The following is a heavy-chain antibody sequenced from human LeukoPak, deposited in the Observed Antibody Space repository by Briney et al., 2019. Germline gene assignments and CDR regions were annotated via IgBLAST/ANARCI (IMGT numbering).Heavy chain of an antibody. V-gene: IGHV3-48*04. D-gene: IGHD3-9*01. CDR3: ARDQDWAFDY. J-gene: IGHJ4*02. Sequence: GGSLRLSCAASGFTFSSYSMNWVRQAPGKGLEWVSYIRTGSSIYYADSVKGRFTISRDNAKNSLYLQMNSLRAEDTAVYYCARDQDWAFDYWGQGTLVTVSS. CDR1: GFTFSSYS. CDR2: IRTGSSI.